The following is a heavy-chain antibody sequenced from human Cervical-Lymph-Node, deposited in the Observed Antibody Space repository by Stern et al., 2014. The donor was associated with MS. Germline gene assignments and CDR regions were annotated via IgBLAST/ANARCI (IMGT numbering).Heavy chain of an antibody. J-gene: IGHJ4*02. CDR2: TNQAGSEK. CDR3: ANGGTTWN. V-gene: IGHV3-7*03. CDR1: DLAFSTYW. D-gene: IGHD1-1*01. Sequence: EVQLVESGGGEVQSGGSLRLSCVASDLAFSTYWMHWVRQAPGKGLQWVANTNQAGSEKYYVDPVKGRFTISRDNAKKSLYLQMNNLRSEDTAVYYCANGGTTWNWGQGTLVTVSS.